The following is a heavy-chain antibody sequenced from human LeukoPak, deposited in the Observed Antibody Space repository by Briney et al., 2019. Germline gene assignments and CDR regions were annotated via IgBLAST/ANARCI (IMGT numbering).Heavy chain of an antibody. Sequence: ASVKISCKASGYTFTGYYMHWVRQAPGQGLEWMGWINPNSGGTNYAQKFQGRVTMTRDTSISTAYMELSRLGSDDTAVYYCARQASGYYDFWSGYYYFDYWGQGTLVTVSS. CDR3: ARQASGYYDFWSGYYYFDY. CDR1: GYTFTGYY. CDR2: INPNSGGT. D-gene: IGHD3-3*01. J-gene: IGHJ4*02. V-gene: IGHV1-2*02.